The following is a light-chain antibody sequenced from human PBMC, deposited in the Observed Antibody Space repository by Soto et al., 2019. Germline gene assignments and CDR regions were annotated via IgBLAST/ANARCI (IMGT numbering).Light chain of an antibody. J-gene: IGKJ1*01. V-gene: IGKV3-15*01. CDR1: QSVNSN. CDR3: QQYNNWPKT. CDR2: TAS. Sequence: EIVMTQSPATLSVSPGERATLSCRASQSVNSNLTWYQQKPGQAPRLLIYTASTRATAIPARFSGSGSGTEFTLTISRLQSEDFAVYYCQQYNNWPKTFGQGTKVEIK.